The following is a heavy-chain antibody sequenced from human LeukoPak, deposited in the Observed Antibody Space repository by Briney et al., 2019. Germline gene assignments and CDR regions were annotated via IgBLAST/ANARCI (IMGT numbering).Heavy chain of an antibody. CDR2: INHSGST. CDR1: GGSFSGYY. CDR3: ARVTIFGVVIIRDYYYGMDV. V-gene: IGHV4-34*01. D-gene: IGHD3-3*01. J-gene: IGHJ6*02. Sequence: PSETLSLTCAVYGGSFSGYYWSWIRQPPGKGLEWIGEINHSGSTNYNPSLKSRVTISVDTSKNQFSLKLSSVAAADTAVYYCARVTIFGVVIIRDYYYGMDVWGQGITVTVSS.